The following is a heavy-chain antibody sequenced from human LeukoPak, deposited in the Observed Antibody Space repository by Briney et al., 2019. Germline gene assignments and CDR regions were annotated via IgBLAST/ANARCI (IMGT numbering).Heavy chain of an antibody. CDR2: IYADGTT. CDR1: GFTVSNDY. D-gene: IGHD2-2*01. V-gene: IGHV3-66*01. J-gene: IGHJ3*02. Sequence: GGSLRLSCAASGFTVSNDYMAWVRQDPGKGLEWVSLIYADGTTFYTDSVKGRFTMSRDNAKNSLYLQMNTLRAEDTAVYYCARDLYCSSTSCTDAFDIWGQGTMVTASS. CDR3: ARDLYCSSTSCTDAFDI.